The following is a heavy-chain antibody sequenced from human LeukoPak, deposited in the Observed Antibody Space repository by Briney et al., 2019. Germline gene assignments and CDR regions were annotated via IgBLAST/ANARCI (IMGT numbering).Heavy chain of an antibody. J-gene: IGHJ4*02. V-gene: IGHV4-34*01. CDR2: INHSGST. Sequence: PSETLSLTCAVYGGSFSGYYWSWIRQPPGKGLEWIGEINHSGSTNYNPSLKSRVTISVDTSKNQFSLKLSSVTAADTAVYYCARVRFLEWLPLDYWGQGTLVTVSS. CDR3: ARVRFLEWLPLDY. D-gene: IGHD3-3*01. CDR1: GGSFSGYY.